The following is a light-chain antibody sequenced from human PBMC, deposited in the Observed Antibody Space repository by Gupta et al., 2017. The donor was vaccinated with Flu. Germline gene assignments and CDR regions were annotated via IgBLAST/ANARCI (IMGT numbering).Light chain of an antibody. J-gene: IGLJ2*01. Sequence: QSALTQPASVSGSPGQSITISCTGTSSDVGGYKYVSWYQHHPGKAPKLMIFEVSNRPSGVSTRFSGSKSGTTASMTIAGLQTEDEAYYYCSSYTTTNNIVVFGGGTKLTVL. CDR2: EVS. CDR3: SSYTTTNNIVV. V-gene: IGLV2-14*01. CDR1: SSDVGGYKY.